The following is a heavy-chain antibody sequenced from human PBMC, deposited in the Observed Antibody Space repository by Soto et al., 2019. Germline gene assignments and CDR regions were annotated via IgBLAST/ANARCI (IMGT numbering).Heavy chain of an antibody. V-gene: IGHV3-11*06. J-gene: IGHJ3*02. CDR1: GVTLRNDY. CDR2: VSSSSSYT. CDR3: ARDSPITMVRGGLINAFEI. Sequence: LIRSCAASGVTLRNDYMSWIRQAPGKGLEWVSYVSSSSSYTNYADSVHGRFTISRDNAKNSLYLQVNSLRAEYTAVYYCARDSPITMVRGGLINAFEIRVQGKMATV. D-gene: IGHD3-10*01.